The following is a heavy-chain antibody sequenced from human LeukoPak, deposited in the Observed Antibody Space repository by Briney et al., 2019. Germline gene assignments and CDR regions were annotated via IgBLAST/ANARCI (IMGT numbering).Heavy chain of an antibody. J-gene: IGHJ4*02. V-gene: IGHV1-69*05. CDR3: AVSPTHDSSGYYYETSIDY. CDR2: IIPIFGTA. CDR1: GGTFSSYA. Sequence: SVKVSCKASGGTFSSYAISWVRQAPGQGPEWMGRIIPIFGTANYAQKFQGRVTITTDESTSTAYMELSSLRSEDTAVYYCAVSPTHDSSGYYYETSIDYWGQGTLVTVSS. D-gene: IGHD3-22*01.